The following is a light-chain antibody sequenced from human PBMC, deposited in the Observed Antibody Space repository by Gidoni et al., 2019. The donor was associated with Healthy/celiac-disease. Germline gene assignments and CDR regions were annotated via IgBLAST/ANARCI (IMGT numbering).Light chain of an antibody. J-gene: IGLJ1*01. CDR3: QAWDSSTGV. CDR1: KLGDKY. V-gene: IGLV3-1*01. Sequence: SSALTQPPSVSVSPGQTASIPCSGDKLGDKYACWYQQKPGQSPVLVIYQDSKRPSGIPERFSGSNSGNTATLTISGTQAMDEADYYCQAWDSSTGVFGTGTKVTVL. CDR2: QDS.